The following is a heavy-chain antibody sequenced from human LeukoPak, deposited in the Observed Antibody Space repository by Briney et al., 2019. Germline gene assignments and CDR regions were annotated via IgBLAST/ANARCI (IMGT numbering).Heavy chain of an antibody. V-gene: IGHV3-30*03. J-gene: IGHJ4*02. CDR2: ISYDGSNK. Sequence: GGSLRLSCAASGFTFSSYGMHWVRQAPGKGLEWVAVISYDGSNKYYADSVKGRFTISRDNSKNTLYLQMNSLRPEETAVYYCARDGEYSYGYGFDYWGQGTLVTVSS. CDR1: GFTFSSYG. D-gene: IGHD5-18*01. CDR3: ARDGEYSYGYGFDY.